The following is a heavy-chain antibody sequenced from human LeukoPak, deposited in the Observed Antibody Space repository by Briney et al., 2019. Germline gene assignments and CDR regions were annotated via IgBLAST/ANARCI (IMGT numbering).Heavy chain of an antibody. V-gene: IGHV3-23*01. D-gene: IGHD3-3*01. J-gene: IGHJ4*02. CDR1: GFTFSSYA. CDR3: AKDGDDFWSGYSHGLDY. Sequence: PGASLRLSCAAPGFTFSSYAMSWVRQAPGKGLEWVSAISGSGGSTYYADSVKGRFTISRDNSKNTLYLQMNSLRAEDTAVYYCAKDGDDFWSGYSHGLDYWGQGTLVTVSS. CDR2: ISGSGGST.